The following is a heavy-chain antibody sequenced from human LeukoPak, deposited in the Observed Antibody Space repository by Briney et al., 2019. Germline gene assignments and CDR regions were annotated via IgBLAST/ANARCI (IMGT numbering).Heavy chain of an antibody. CDR1: GVTFSSYG. V-gene: IGHV3-30*03. Sequence: GGSLRLSCAASGVTFSSYGMHWVRQAPGKGLEWVALISHDGSTKYYAGSVKGRFTISRDNAKNSLYLQMNSLRAEDTAVYYCARELLWFGESYWGQGTLVTVSS. CDR3: ARELLWFGESY. CDR2: ISHDGSTK. J-gene: IGHJ4*02. D-gene: IGHD3-10*01.